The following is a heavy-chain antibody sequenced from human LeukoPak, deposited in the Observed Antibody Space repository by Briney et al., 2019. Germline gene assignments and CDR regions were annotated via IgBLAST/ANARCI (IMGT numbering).Heavy chain of an antibody. CDR1: GFTFTDYW. CDR2: INSDGSTT. J-gene: IGHJ5*02. Sequence: GSLRLSCAASGFTFTDYWMHWVRQVPGKGLLWVSRINSDGSTTNYADSVKGRFTISRDNAKNTLYRQMNSLRAEDTAVYYCARDWWFDPWGRGTLVTVSS. CDR3: ARDWWFDP. V-gene: IGHV3-74*01.